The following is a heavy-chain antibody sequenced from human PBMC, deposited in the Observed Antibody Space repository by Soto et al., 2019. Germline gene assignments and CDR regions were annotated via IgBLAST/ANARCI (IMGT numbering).Heavy chain of an antibody. D-gene: IGHD6-13*01. CDR2: INHSGST. CDR1: GGSFSGYY. V-gene: IGHV4-34*01. Sequence: SETLSLTCAVYGGSFSGYYWSWIRQPPGKGLEWIGEINHSGSTNYNPSLKSRVTISVDTSKNQFSLKLSSVTAADTAVYYCARGRGAAAGFGGWFDPWGQGTLVTVSS. J-gene: IGHJ5*02. CDR3: ARGRGAAAGFGGWFDP.